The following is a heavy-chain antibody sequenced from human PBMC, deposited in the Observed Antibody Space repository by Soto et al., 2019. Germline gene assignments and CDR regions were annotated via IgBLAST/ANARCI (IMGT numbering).Heavy chain of an antibody. CDR3: ARWGTTGGFDL. CDR1: GFMFKSYV. D-gene: IGHD3-16*01. J-gene: IGHJ4*02. V-gene: IGHV3-30*19. Sequence: QLQLVESGGGVVQPGTSLRLSCTASGFMFKSYVMHWVRQAPGKGLEWVALTSYNGDDKYYGDSVKGRFTVTRDNSKNTRHLQMDSLRPEATPLYYCARWGTTGGFDLWGQRTLVSVSS. CDR2: TSYNGDDK.